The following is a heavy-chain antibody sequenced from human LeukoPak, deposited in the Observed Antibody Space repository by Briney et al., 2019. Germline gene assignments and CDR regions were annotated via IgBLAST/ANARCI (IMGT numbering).Heavy chain of an antibody. D-gene: IGHD3-10*01. CDR1: GYTFTGYY. CDR3: ARNYGSGDFDH. J-gene: IGHJ4*02. CDR2: INPHSGVT. V-gene: IGHV1-2*02. Sequence: ASVKVSCTASGYTFTGYYILWVRQAPGQGLECVGWINPHSGVTTYAQNFQGRVTMTRDASISTAYLELIGLKSDDTAVYYCARNYGSGDFDHWGQGTLVTVSS.